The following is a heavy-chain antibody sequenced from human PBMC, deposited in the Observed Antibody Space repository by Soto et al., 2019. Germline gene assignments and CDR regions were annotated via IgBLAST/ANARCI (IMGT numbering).Heavy chain of an antibody. CDR1: GGSISGGVYY. V-gene: IGHV4-31*03. CDR2: IYYSGST. D-gene: IGHD2-8*01. J-gene: IGHJ5*02. CDR3: ARGVAPMVYAIRGAWFDP. Sequence: SETRSRTCTVSGGSISGGVYYWIWVRQHPGKVLEWIGYIYYSGSTYYNPSLKSRVTISVDTSKNQFSLKLSSVTAADTAVYYCARGVAPMVYAIRGAWFDPWGQGTLVTVSS.